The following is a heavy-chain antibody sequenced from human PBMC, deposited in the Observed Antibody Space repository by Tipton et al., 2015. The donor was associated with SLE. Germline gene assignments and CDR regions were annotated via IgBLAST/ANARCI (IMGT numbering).Heavy chain of an antibody. J-gene: IGHJ4*02. CDR1: GGSLSSYY. Sequence: TLSLTCTVSGGSLSSYYWSWIRQPPGKGLEWIGYIYYSGSTHYNPSLKSRVTISVDTSKNQFSLKLSSVTAADTAVYYCARGGSVRGFSLYYFDYWGQGTLVTVSS. CDR3: ARGGSVRGFSLYYFDY. CDR2: IYYSGST. V-gene: IGHV4-59*08. D-gene: IGHD3-16*01.